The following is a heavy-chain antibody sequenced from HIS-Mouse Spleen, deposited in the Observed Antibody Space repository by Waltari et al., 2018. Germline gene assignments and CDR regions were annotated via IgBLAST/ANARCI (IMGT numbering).Heavy chain of an antibody. CDR3: AREIPYSSSWYDWYFDL. D-gene: IGHD6-13*01. Sequence: QLQLQESGPGLVKPSETLSLTCTVSGASISSRRYHWAWTRQPPRKGMEWIGSIYYSGGTYYNPSLKSRVTISVDTSKNQFSLKLSSVTAADTAVYYCAREIPYSSSWYDWYFDLWGRGTLVTVSS. CDR2: IYYSGGT. J-gene: IGHJ2*01. CDR1: GASISSRRYH. V-gene: IGHV4-39*07.